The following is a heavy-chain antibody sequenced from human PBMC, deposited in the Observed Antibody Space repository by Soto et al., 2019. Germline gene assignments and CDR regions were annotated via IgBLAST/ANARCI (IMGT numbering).Heavy chain of an antibody. CDR2: IYYSGST. Sequence: SETLSLTCTVSGGSISSSSYYWGWIRQPPGKGLEWIGSIYYSGSTYYNPSLKSRVTISVDTSKNQFSLKLSSVTAADTAVYYCARHDIKAAPSWIQPKNYYMDVWGKGNTVTVSS. D-gene: IGHD6-6*01. CDR3: ARHDIKAAPSWIQPKNYYMDV. V-gene: IGHV4-39*01. J-gene: IGHJ6*03. CDR1: GGSISSSSYY.